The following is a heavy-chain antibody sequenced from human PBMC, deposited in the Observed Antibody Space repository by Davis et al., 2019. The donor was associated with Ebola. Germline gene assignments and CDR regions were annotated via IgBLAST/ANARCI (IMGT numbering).Heavy chain of an antibody. CDR3: ARGRSGIDYGDYVDYYYYGMDV. J-gene: IGHJ6*02. CDR2: INHSGST. D-gene: IGHD4-17*01. V-gene: IGHV4-34*01. Sequence: ESLKISCAASGFTVSSNYMSWIRQPPGKGLEWIGEINHSGSTNYNSSLKRRVTISVDTSKNPFSLKLSSVTAADTAGYYCARGRSGIDYGDYVDYYYYGMDVWGQGTTVTVSS. CDR1: GFTVSSNY.